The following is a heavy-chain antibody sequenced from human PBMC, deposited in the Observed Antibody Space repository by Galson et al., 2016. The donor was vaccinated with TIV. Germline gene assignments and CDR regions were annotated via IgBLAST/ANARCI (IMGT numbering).Heavy chain of an antibody. D-gene: IGHD3-22*01. CDR1: GGSINSAGYY. V-gene: IGHV4-31*11. Sequence: TLSLTCDVSGGSINSAGYYWSWLRQQSGEGLEWIAYIHSSGITYYNPPLKSRVTLSVETSKSQFSLNLSSVTAADTAVYFCARLFFFDTRNVLVGAFDVWGHGTMVSVSS. CDR3: ARLFFFDTRNVLVGAFDV. CDR2: IHSSGIT. J-gene: IGHJ3*01.